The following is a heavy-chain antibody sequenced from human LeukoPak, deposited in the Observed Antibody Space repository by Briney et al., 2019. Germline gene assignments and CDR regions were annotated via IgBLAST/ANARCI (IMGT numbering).Heavy chain of an antibody. V-gene: IGHV3-11*04. CDR1: GFTFSDYY. Sequence: GGSLRLSCAASGFTFSDYYMSWIRQAPGKGLEWVSYISSSGSTIYYADPVKGRFTISRDNAKNSLYLQMNSLRAEDTAVYYCAREDKQWLVDYWGQGTLVTVSS. CDR3: AREDKQWLVDY. CDR2: ISSSGSTI. D-gene: IGHD6-19*01. J-gene: IGHJ4*02.